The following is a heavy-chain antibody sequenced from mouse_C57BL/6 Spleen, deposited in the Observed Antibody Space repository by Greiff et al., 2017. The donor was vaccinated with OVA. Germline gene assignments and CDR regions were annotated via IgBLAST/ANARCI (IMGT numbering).Heavy chain of an antibody. J-gene: IGHJ4*01. V-gene: IGHV1-53*01. CDR2: INPSNGGT. Sequence: QVQLQQPGTELVKPGASVKLSCKASGYTFTSYWMHWVKQRPGQGLEWIGNINPSNGGTNYNEKFKSKATLTVDKSSSTAYMQLSSLTSEDSAVYFCARYGWDYYAMDYWGQGTSVTVSS. D-gene: IGHD1-1*01. CDR1: GYTFTSYW. CDR3: ARYGWDYYAMDY.